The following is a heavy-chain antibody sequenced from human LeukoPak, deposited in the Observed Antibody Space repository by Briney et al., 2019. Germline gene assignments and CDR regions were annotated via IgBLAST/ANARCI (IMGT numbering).Heavy chain of an antibody. V-gene: IGHV5-51*01. CDR3: ARGVDHDFWSGYYSPSYYLDY. CDR1: GYSFTSYW. Sequence: GESLKISCKGSGYSFTSYWIGWVRQMPGKGLEWMGIIYPGDSDTRYSPSFQGQVTISADKSISTAYLQWSSLKASDTAMYYCARGVDHDFWSGYYSPSYYLDYWGQGTLVTVSS. CDR2: IYPGDSDT. J-gene: IGHJ4*02. D-gene: IGHD3-3*01.